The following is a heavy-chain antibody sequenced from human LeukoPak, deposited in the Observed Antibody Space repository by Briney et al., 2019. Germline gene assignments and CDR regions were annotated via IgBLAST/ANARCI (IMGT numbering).Heavy chain of an antibody. CDR1: GLTFSKYG. CDR3: ARANYGSWYLDL. J-gene: IGHJ2*01. Sequence: GGSLRLSCAASGLTFSKYGIHWARQAPGKGLEWATVIWYDGTNKYYADSVKGRFTISKDNSKNTVYLQMNSLRAEDTAVYYCARANYGSWYLDLWGRGTLVTVSS. CDR2: IWYDGTNK. V-gene: IGHV3-33*01. D-gene: IGHD5-24*01.